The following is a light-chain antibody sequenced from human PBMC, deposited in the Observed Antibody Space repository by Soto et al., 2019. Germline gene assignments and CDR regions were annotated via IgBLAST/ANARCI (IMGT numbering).Light chain of an antibody. CDR1: SSDVGNSNL. V-gene: IGLV2-23*02. CDR3: CSYAGASAVI. J-gene: IGLJ2*01. CDR2: EVS. Sequence: QSALTQPASVSGSPGQSITISCTGSSSDVGNSNLVSWYQQHPGKAPKLMIYEVSYRPSGVSNRFSGSKSGNTASLTISGLQAEDEADYYCCSYAGASAVIFGGGTKVTV.